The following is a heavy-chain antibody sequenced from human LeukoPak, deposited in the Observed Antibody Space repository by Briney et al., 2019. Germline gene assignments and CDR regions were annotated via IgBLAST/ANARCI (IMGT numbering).Heavy chain of an antibody. CDR3: ARDAGWGYYDL. J-gene: IGHJ4*02. CDR2: IDKHGSGK. Sequence: GGSLRFSCVASGFTFSTSWVTWVRQAPGKGLEWVANIDKHGSGKYYVDSVKGRFAISRDYASNSVFLQMDSLRAEDTSVYYCARDAGWGYYDLWGQGTPVTVSS. V-gene: IGHV3-7*01. D-gene: IGHD1-26*01. CDR1: GFTFSTSW.